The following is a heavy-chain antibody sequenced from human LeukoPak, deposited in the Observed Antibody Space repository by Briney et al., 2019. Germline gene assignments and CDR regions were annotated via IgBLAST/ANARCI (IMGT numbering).Heavy chain of an antibody. CDR2: ISGSGGST. Sequence: GGSLRLSCAASGFTFSSYAMSWVRQAPGKGLEWVSAISGSGGSTYYADSVKGRFTISRDNSKNTLYLQMNSLRAEDTAVYYCARDGGSGRKFYYFDYWGQGTLVTVSS. V-gene: IGHV3-23*01. J-gene: IGHJ4*02. CDR1: GFTFSSYA. D-gene: IGHD3-10*01. CDR3: ARDGGSGRKFYYFDY.